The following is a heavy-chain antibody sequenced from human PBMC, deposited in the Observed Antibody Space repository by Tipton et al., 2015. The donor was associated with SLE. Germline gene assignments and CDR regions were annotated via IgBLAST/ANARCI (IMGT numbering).Heavy chain of an antibody. CDR1: GGSISSGGYY. J-gene: IGHJ6*03. D-gene: IGHD6-6*01. V-gene: IGHV4-31*03. Sequence: TLSLTCTVSGGSISSGGYYWSWIRQHPGKGLEWIGYIYYSGSTYYNPSLKSRVTISVDTSKNQFSLKLSSVTAADTAVYYCARGRRVPAARLYWYMDVWGKGTTVTVSS. CDR3: ARGRRVPAARLYWYMDV. CDR2: IYYSGST.